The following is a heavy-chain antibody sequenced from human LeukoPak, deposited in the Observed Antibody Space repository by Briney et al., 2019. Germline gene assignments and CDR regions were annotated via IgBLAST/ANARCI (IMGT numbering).Heavy chain of an antibody. CDR3: ARQATAMVNFDY. J-gene: IGHJ4*02. V-gene: IGHV3-30*04. CDR2: ISYDGSNK. D-gene: IGHD5-18*01. Sequence: GGSLRLSCAASGFTFSSYAMHWVRQAPGKGLEWVAVISYDGSNKYYADSVKGRFTISRDNSKNTLYLQMNSLRAEDTAVYYCARQATAMVNFDYWGQGTLVTVSS. CDR1: GFTFSSYA.